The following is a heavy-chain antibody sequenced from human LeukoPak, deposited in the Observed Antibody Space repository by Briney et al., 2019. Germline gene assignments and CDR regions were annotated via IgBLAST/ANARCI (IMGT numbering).Heavy chain of an antibody. CDR3: ARDLVATGGYYYYYMDV. D-gene: IGHD2-21*02. Sequence: GGSLRLSCAASGFIFSNYGMHWVRQAPGKGLEWVAVISYDGSNKYYADSVKGRFTISRDNSKNTLYLQMNSLRAEDTAVYYCARDLVATGGYYYYYMDVWGKGTTVTVSS. CDR2: ISYDGSNK. J-gene: IGHJ6*03. CDR1: GFIFSNYG. V-gene: IGHV3-30*03.